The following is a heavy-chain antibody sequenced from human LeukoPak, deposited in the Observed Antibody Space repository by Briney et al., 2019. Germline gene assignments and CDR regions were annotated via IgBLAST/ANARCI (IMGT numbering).Heavy chain of an antibody. CDR1: GFTFSRFG. D-gene: IGHD2-15*01. CDR2: NSSSSSAM. Sequence: GGSLRLSCAASGFTFSRFGMNWVRQAPGKGLEWISYNSSSSSAMYYAHSVKGRFTISRYNAKNSLYLQMSSLRDEDTAVYYCAQKGGTDHWGQGTLVTVSS. J-gene: IGHJ4*02. V-gene: IGHV3-48*02. CDR3: AQKGGTDH.